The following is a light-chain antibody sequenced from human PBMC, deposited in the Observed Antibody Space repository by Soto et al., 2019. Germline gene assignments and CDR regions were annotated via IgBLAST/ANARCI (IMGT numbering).Light chain of an antibody. Sequence: QSALTQPASVSGSRRQSITISCTGTSSDIGGYDYVSWYQQRPGKAPKLMIYEVRYRPSGVSNRFSGSKSGNTASLTISGLQAEDEADYYCCSYTRTSNHYFFGSGTKLTVL. CDR1: SSDIGGYDY. J-gene: IGLJ1*01. CDR3: CSYTRTSNHYF. CDR2: EVR. V-gene: IGLV2-14*01.